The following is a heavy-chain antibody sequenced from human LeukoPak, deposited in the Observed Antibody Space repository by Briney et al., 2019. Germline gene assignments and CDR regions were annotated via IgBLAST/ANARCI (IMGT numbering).Heavy chain of an antibody. V-gene: IGHV3-30-3*01. D-gene: IGHD2-2*01. CDR1: GFTFSSYA. CDR2: ISYDGSNK. Sequence: PGGSLRLSCAASGFTFSSYAMHWVRQAPGKGLEWVAVISYDGSNKYYADSEKGRFTISRDNSQNTLYLQMNSLRAEDTAVYYCARERSGVYCSSTSCRIRGANDYWGQGTLVTVSS. CDR3: ARERSGVYCSSTSCRIRGANDY. J-gene: IGHJ4*02.